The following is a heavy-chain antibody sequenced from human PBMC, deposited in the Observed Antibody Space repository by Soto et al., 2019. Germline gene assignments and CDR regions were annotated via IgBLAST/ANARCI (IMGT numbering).Heavy chain of an antibody. CDR2: ISGSGGST. Sequence: EVQLLESGGGLVQPGGSLRLSCAASGFTFSSYAMSWVRQAPGKGLEWVSAISGSGGSTYYADSVKGRFTIYRENSKNTLYLQMNSLGAEDTAVYYCAKDEAFGYYDSSGLIDYWGQGTLVTVSS. D-gene: IGHD3-22*01. CDR3: AKDEAFGYYDSSGLIDY. J-gene: IGHJ4*02. V-gene: IGHV3-23*01. CDR1: GFTFSSYA.